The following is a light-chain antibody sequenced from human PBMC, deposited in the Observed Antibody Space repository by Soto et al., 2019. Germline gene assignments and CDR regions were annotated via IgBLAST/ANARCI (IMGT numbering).Light chain of an antibody. CDR1: SSDVGGYNY. CDR2: EVS. Sequence: QSALTQPPSASGSPGQSVTISCTGTSSDVGGYNYVSWYQQHPGKAPKLMIYEVSKRPSGVPDRFSGSKSGNTASLTVSGLQAEDEADYYCSSYAGRNNSVVFGGGTKVTVL. CDR3: SSYAGRNNSVV. V-gene: IGLV2-8*01. J-gene: IGLJ2*01.